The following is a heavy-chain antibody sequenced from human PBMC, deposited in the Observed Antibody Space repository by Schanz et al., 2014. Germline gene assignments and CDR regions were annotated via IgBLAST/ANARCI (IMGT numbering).Heavy chain of an antibody. D-gene: IGHD3-9*01. Sequence: QVQLQESGPGLVKPSETLSLTCTVSGGSISSYYWSWIRQPAGKGLEWIGLIYTSGSTNYNPSLRSQITRSLDTSKIEFPLKRSSGAAADTAVYYCARGPDWASRYFDLWGRGTLVTVSS. CDR1: GGSISSYY. J-gene: IGHJ2*01. CDR2: IYTSGST. CDR3: ARGPDWASRYFDL. V-gene: IGHV4-4*07.